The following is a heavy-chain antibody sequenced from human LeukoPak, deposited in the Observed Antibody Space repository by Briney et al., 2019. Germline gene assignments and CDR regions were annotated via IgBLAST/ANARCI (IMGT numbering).Heavy chain of an antibody. CDR1: GGTFSSYA. D-gene: IGHD3-10*01. Sequence: SVKVSCKASGGTFSSYAISWVRQAPGQGLEWMGGIIHIFGTANYAQKFQGRVTITADKSTSTAYMELSSLRSEDTAVYYCAGSYYKSYFDYWGQGTLVTVSS. CDR2: IIHIFGTA. V-gene: IGHV1-69*06. CDR3: AGSYYKSYFDY. J-gene: IGHJ4*02.